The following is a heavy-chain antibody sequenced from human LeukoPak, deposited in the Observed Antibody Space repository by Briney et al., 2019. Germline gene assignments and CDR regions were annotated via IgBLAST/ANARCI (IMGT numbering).Heavy chain of an antibody. CDR1: GGSISSYY. D-gene: IGHD3-22*01. CDR3: ARYYYDSSGYYENWFDP. Sequence: SETLSLTCTVSGGSISSYYWSWIRQPPGKGLEWIGYIYYSGSTNYNPSLKSRVTISVDTSKNQFSLQLSSVTAADTAVYYCARYYYDSSGYYENWFDPWGQGTLVTVSS. V-gene: IGHV4-59*01. CDR2: IYYSGST. J-gene: IGHJ5*02.